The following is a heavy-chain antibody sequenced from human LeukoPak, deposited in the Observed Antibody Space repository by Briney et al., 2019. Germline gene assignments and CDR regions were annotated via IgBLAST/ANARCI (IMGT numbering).Heavy chain of an antibody. CDR1: GYTFTGYY. Sequence: GASVKVSCKASGYTFTGYYMHWVRQAPGQGLEWMGWINPNGGATNYAQKFQGRVTMTRDTSISTAYMELSRLRSDDTAVYYCARDPPPVGFGDLSGWFDPWGQGTLVTVSS. J-gene: IGHJ5*02. CDR3: ARDPPPVGFGDLSGWFDP. CDR2: INPNGGAT. D-gene: IGHD3-10*01. V-gene: IGHV1-2*02.